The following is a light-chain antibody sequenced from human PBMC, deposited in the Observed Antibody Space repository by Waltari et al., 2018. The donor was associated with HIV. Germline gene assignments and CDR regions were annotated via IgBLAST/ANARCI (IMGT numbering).Light chain of an antibody. Sequence: SLLPQPPSASGTPGQRVTISCSGGTSNIGPITLSWYQHLPGTAPKLLIYSDDQRPSGVPDRFSGSKSGTSASLAISGLQSEDEADYYCGVWDDGLNGPEFGGGTKLTVL. J-gene: IGLJ3*02. CDR1: TSNIGPIT. V-gene: IGLV1-44*01. CDR3: GVWDDGLNGPE. CDR2: SDD.